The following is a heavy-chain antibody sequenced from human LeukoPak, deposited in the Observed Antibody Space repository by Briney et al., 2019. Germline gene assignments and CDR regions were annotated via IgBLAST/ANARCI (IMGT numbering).Heavy chain of an antibody. J-gene: IGHJ4*02. V-gene: IGHV3-21*01. CDR2: ISSSSSYI. D-gene: IGHD6-6*01. CDR3: ARDRIAARPRTFDY. Sequence: GGSLRLSCAASGFTFSSYSMNWVRQAPGKGLEWVSSISSSSSYIYYADSVKGRFTISRDNAKNSLYLQMNSLRAEDTAVYYCARDRIAARPRTFDYWGQGTLVTVSS. CDR1: GFTFSSYS.